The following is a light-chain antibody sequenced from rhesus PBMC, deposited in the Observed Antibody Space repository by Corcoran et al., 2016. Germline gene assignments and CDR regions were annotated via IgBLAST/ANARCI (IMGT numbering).Light chain of an antibody. Sequence: DIQMTQSPSSLSASVGDRVTITCRASQGINNWLAWYQQKPGKAPKLLIYRTSNLEIGVPSRFSGSGSGTDFTLTISGLQPEDIATYYCQQHDNSPWTFGQGTKVEIK. CDR2: RTS. V-gene: IGKV1-69*01. CDR1: QGINNW. CDR3: QQHDNSPWT. J-gene: IGKJ1*01.